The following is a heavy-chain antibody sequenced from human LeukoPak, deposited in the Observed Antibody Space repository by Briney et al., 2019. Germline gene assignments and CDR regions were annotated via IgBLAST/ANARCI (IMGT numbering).Heavy chain of an antibody. D-gene: IGHD6-13*01. CDR1: GFTFSSYA. V-gene: IGHV3-23*01. CDR2: ISGSGGST. J-gene: IGHJ6*02. Sequence: GGSLRLSCAASGFTFSSYAMSWVRQAPGKGLEWVSAISGSGGSTYYADSVKGRFTISRDNSKNTLYLQMNSLRAEDTAVYYCAREYSSPPYYYYGMDVWGQGTTVTVSS. CDR3: AREYSSPPYYYYGMDV.